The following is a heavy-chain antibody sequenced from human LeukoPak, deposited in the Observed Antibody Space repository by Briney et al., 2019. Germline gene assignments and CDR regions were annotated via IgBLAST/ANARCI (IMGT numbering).Heavy chain of an antibody. D-gene: IGHD6-13*01. CDR1: GFSFSNYG. Sequence: PGKSLRLSCAASGFSFSNYGMHWVRQAPGKGLEWVANIKQDGSEKYYVDSVKGRFTISRDNAKNSLYLQINSLRAEDTAVYYCARDPPLITAAGSRYFQHWGQGTLVTVSS. CDR2: IKQDGSEK. CDR3: ARDPPLITAAGSRYFQH. V-gene: IGHV3-7*01. J-gene: IGHJ1*01.